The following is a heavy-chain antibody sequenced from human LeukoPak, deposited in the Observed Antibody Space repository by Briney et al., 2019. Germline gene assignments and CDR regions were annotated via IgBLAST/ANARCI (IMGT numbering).Heavy chain of an antibody. CDR3: ARDRYYDSSGYTQPSAGGFDP. D-gene: IGHD3-22*01. V-gene: IGHV3-30*04. J-gene: IGHJ5*02. CDR2: ISYDGSNK. CDR1: GFTFSSYA. Sequence: PGGSLRLSCAASGFTFSSYAMHRVRQAPGKGLEWVAVISYDGSNKYYADSVKGRFTISRDNSKNALYLQMNSLRAEDTAVYYCARDRYYDSSGYTQPSAGGFDPWGQGTLVTVSS.